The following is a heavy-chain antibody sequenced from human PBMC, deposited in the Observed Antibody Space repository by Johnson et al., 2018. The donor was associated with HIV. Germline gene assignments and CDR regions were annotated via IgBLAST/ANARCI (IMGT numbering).Heavy chain of an antibody. D-gene: IGHD3-3*01. Sequence: QVQLVESGGGVVQPGRSLRLSCAASGFTFSSYGMHWVRQAPGKGLEWVAVISYDGSEKYYVDSVKGRFTISRDNAKNSLYLQMNNLRVEDTAVYYCATDRYYNFWSGSGHAAFDIWGQGTMVTVSS. CDR3: ATDRYYNFWSGSGHAAFDI. CDR1: GFTFSSYG. CDR2: ISYDGSEK. V-gene: IGHV3-33*05. J-gene: IGHJ3*02.